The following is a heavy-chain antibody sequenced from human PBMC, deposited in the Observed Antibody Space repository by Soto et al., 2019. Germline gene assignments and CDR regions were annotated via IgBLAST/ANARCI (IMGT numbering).Heavy chain of an antibody. CDR3: AKMPDDSSGYFDY. D-gene: IGHD3-22*01. CDR1: GFTFSSYG. V-gene: IGHV3-30*18. J-gene: IGHJ4*02. CDR2: ISYDGSNK. Sequence: GGSLRLSCAASGFTFSSYGMHWVRQAPGKGLGWVAVISYDGSNKYYADSVKGRFTISRDNSKNTLYLQMNSLRAEDTAVYYCAKMPDDSSGYFDYWGRGTLVTVSS.